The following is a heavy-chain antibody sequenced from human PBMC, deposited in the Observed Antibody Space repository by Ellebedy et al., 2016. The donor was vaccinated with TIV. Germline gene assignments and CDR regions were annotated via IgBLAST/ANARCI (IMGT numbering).Heavy chain of an antibody. CDR2: INPNSGGT. D-gene: IGHD3-10*01. CDR3: AVQWFGEFQTYFDY. V-gene: IGHV1-2*02. J-gene: IGHJ4*02. CDR1: GYTFTGYY. Sequence: ASVKVSCKASGYTFTGYYMHWVRQAPGQGLEWMGWINPNSGGTNYAQKFQGRVTMTRDTSISTAYMELSRLRSDDTAVYYCAVQWFGEFQTYFDYWGQGTLVTVSS.